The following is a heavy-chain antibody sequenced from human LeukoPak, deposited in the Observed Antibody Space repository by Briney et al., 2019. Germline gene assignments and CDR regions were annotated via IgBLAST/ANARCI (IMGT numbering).Heavy chain of an antibody. J-gene: IGHJ4*02. CDR2: ISYDGSNK. CDR1: GFTFSSYA. V-gene: IGHV3-30*04. Sequence: GESLRLSCAASGFTFSSYAMHWGRQPPGKGLEWVAVISYDGSNKYYADPVKGRFTISRDNSKNTLYLQMNSLRAEDTAVYYCARDNSSSWLEDYFDYWGQGTLVTVSS. CDR3: ARDNSSSWLEDYFDY. D-gene: IGHD6-13*01.